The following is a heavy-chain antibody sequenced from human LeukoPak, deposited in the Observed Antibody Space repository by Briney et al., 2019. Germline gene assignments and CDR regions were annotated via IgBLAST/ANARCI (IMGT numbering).Heavy chain of an antibody. V-gene: IGHV3-48*03. CDR3: ARGLDSSGYYEQTFGY. D-gene: IGHD3-22*01. J-gene: IGHJ4*02. CDR2: ISRSGTSI. Sequence: GGSLRLSCGASGFTFSSYEMNWVRQAPGKGLEWVPYISRSGTSIYYADSVKGRFTISRDNAKNSLYLQMNSLRAEDTAVYSCARGLDSSGYYEQTFGYWGQGTLVTVSS. CDR1: GFTFSSYE.